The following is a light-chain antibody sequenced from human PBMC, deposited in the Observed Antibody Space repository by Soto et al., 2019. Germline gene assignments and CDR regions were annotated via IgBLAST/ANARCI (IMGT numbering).Light chain of an antibody. CDR1: QSVKSSY. V-gene: IGKV3-20*01. Sequence: DIVLTQSPGTLSLSPGERATLPCRASQSVKSSYLAWYQHKPGQATRLLIDGTSSMATGIPDRFSGSGSGTDFTLTISRLEPEDFAVYYCQQYGSYFTFGQGTRLEIK. CDR2: GTS. CDR3: QQYGSYFT. J-gene: IGKJ5*01.